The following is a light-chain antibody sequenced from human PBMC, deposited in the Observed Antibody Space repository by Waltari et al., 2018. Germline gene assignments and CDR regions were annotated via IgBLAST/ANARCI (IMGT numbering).Light chain of an antibody. CDR1: QYINNF. V-gene: IGKV1-39*01. CDR2: GTS. J-gene: IGKJ1*01. CDR3: QQSYAYRT. Sequence: DVQLTQSPLSLSASVGDRVTITCRSSQYINNFLSWYQQKPGKAPAPLIYGTSNLESGVPSRFSGSASGTDFTLTITNLQPEDFATYYCQQSYAYRTFGQGTKVEIK.